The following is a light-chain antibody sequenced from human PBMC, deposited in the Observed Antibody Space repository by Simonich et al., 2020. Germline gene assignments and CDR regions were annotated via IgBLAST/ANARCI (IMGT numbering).Light chain of an antibody. CDR1: QSLVYSDGNTY. V-gene: IGKV2D-30*01. CDR3: MQGTHWPIT. Sequence: DVVMTQSPLSLPVTLGQPASISCRSSQSLVYSDGNTYLNWFQKWPGQSPRGRIYKVSNWDSGVQDRFSGSWSGTDFTLKISRVEAEDVGVYYCMQGTHWPITFGQGTRLEIK. J-gene: IGKJ5*01. CDR2: KVS.